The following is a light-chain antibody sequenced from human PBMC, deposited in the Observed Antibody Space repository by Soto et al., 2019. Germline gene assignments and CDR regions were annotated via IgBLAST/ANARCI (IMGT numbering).Light chain of an antibody. CDR1: SSDVGAYNY. Sequence: QSALTQPASVSGSPGQSITISCTGTSSDVGAYNYVSWYQQHPGKAPKLMIYDVSNRPSGISNRFSGSKPGNTASLTISGLQAEDEADYYCSSYTSRSTPYGFGTGTKVTVL. V-gene: IGLV2-14*01. J-gene: IGLJ1*01. CDR3: SSYTSRSTPYG. CDR2: DVS.